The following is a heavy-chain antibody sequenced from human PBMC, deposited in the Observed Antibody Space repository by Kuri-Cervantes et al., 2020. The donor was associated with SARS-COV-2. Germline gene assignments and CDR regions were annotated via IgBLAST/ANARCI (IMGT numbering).Heavy chain of an antibody. V-gene: IGHV1-69*04. J-gene: IGHJ4*02. CDR2: IIPIFGIA. CDR3: ARGAAGPSSPGADY. D-gene: IGHD2-8*02. CDR1: GGTFSSYA. Sequence: SVKVSCKASGGTFSSYAISWVRQAPGQGLEWMGRIIPIFGIANYAQKFQGRVTMTRNTSISTAYMELSSLRSEDTAVYYCARGAAGPSSPGADYWGQGTLVTVSS.